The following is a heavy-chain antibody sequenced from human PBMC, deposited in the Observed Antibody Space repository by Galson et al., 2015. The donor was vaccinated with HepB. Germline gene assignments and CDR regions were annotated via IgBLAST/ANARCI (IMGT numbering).Heavy chain of an antibody. Sequence: CAISGDSVSSNSAAWNWIRQSPSRGLEWLGRTYYRSKWYTDYALSVQGRITINPDTSRNQFSLQLTSVTPDDTAVYYCARVEQQMVPTGWFDPWGQGTLVTVSS. V-gene: IGHV6-1*01. J-gene: IGHJ5*02. D-gene: IGHD6-13*01. CDR1: GDSVSSNSAA. CDR2: TYYRSKWYT. CDR3: ARVEQQMVPTGWFDP.